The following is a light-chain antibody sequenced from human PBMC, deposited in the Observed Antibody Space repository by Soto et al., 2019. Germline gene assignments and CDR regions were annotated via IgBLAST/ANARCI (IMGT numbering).Light chain of an antibody. Sequence: EIVLTQSPGTLSLSPGERATLSCRARQNVRKNLAWYQQKPGQAPRLLIYGASTRATGIPARFSGDGSGTEFTLTISSLQSEDFAVYYCQQYNNWPLTFGGGTKVDIK. V-gene: IGKV3-15*01. CDR3: QQYNNWPLT. CDR2: GAS. J-gene: IGKJ4*01. CDR1: QNVRKN.